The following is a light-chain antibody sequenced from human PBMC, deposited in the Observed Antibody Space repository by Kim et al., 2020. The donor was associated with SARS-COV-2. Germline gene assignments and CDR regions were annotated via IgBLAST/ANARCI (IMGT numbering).Light chain of an antibody. V-gene: IGKV1-5*01. CDR1: QSISSW. J-gene: IGKJ1*01. Sequence: DIQMTQSPSTLSASVGDRVTITCRASQSISSWLAWYQQKPGKAPKLLIYDASSLERGVPSRFSGSGSGTEFTLTISSLQPDDFATYYCQQYNSYSFGQGTKLEI. CDR3: QQYNSYS. CDR2: DAS.